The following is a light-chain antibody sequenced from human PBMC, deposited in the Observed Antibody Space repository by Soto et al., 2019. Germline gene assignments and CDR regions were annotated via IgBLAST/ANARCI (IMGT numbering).Light chain of an antibody. V-gene: IGKV1-39*01. J-gene: IGKJ2*01. CDR1: QSIASY. CDR3: QQSYSTPYT. CDR2: AAS. Sequence: DIQMTQSPSSLSASVRDRVTITCRASQSIASYLNWYQQKPGKAPKLLIYAASSLQSGVPSRFSGSGSGTDFTLTISSLQPEDFATYFCQQSYSTPYTFAQGTKLEIK.